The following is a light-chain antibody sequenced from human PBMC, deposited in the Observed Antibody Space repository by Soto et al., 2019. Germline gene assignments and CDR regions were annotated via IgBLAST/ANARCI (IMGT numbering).Light chain of an antibody. CDR1: QSINLW. V-gene: IGKV1-5*03. CDR2: KAS. CDR3: LPYDTSYS. Sequence: DIQMTQSPSTLSASVGDRVTITCRASQSINLWLAWYQQKPGRAPKVLIYKASTLESGVPSRFSGSGSGTEFTLTISSLQPDDFATYSCLPYDTSYSFGQGTKLEIK. J-gene: IGKJ2*03.